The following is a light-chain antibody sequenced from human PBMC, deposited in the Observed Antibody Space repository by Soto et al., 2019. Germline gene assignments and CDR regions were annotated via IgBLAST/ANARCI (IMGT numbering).Light chain of an antibody. CDR3: AAWDGSLNGWV. J-gene: IGLJ3*02. CDR1: NSNIGSNT. CDR2: NND. Sequence: QSVLTQAPSASGTPGQRVTISCSGSNSNIGSNTVSWYQQVPGTAPKVLIYNNDQRPSGVPDRLSGSKSGTSASLAIGGLQSEDEADYYCAAWDGSLNGWVFGGGTKLTDL. V-gene: IGLV1-44*01.